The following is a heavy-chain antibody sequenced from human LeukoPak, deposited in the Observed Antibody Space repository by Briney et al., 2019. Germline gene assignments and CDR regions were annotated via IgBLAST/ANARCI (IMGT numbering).Heavy chain of an antibody. Sequence: ASVKVSCKASGYTFTSYGISWVRQAPGQGLEWMGWISAYNGNTNYAQKLQGRVIMTTDTSTSTAYMELRSLRSDDTAVYYCARDLLDCSSTSCYTPYFGYWGQGTLVTVSS. J-gene: IGHJ4*02. CDR2: ISAYNGNT. D-gene: IGHD2-2*02. CDR3: ARDLLDCSSTSCYTPYFGY. CDR1: GYTFTSYG. V-gene: IGHV1-18*01.